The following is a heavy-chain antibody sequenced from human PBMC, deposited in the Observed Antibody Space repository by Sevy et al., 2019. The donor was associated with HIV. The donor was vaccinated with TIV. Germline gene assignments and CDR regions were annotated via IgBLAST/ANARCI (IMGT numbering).Heavy chain of an antibody. CDR1: EFSVTDNY. CDR2: IYSGGST. Sequence: GGSLRLSCAASEFSVTDNYLSWVRQAPGKGLEWVSTIYSGGSTFYADSVKGRFTISRDNSKNTLYLHMNSLRAEDTALYGLDVWGQGTTVTVSS. V-gene: IGHV3-66*01. CDR3: DV. J-gene: IGHJ6*02.